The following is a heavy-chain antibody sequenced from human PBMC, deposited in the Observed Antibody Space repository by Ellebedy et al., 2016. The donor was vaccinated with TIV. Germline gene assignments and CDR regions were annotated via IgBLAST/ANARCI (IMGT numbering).Heavy chain of an antibody. CDR2: IIPIFGTA. CDR3: ARVEVICSSTSCLSTPGDY. V-gene: IGHV1-69*13. CDR1: GGTFSSYA. Sequence: AASVKVSCKASGGTFSSYAISWVRQAPGQGLEWMGGIIPIFGTANYAQKFQGRVTITADESTSTAYMEPSSLRSEDTAVYYCARVEVICSSTSCLSTPGDYWGQGTLVTVSS. J-gene: IGHJ4*02. D-gene: IGHD2-2*01.